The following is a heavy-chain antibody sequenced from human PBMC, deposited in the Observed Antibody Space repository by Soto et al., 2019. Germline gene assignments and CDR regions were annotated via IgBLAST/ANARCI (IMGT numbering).Heavy chain of an antibody. CDR3: ARSPRSSPYFDV. CDR1: GYSFAGYW. D-gene: IGHD6-13*01. Sequence: GESLKISCKGSGYSFAGYWITWVRQKPGKGLEWMGRIDPSDSQTYYSPSFRGHVTISVTKSITTVFLQWSSLRASDSAFYFCARSPRSSPYFDVWGQGALVTVSS. CDR2: IDPSDSQT. V-gene: IGHV5-10-1*01. J-gene: IGHJ4*02.